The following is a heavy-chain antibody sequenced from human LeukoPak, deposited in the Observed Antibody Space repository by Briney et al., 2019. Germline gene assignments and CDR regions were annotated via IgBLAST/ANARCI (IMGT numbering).Heavy chain of an antibody. CDR1: GYTFTSFA. V-gene: IGHV1-3*01. Sequence: ASVTVPCKASGYTFTSFAMHWVRQAPGQRLEWMGWINAGNANTKSSQQFQGRVTITRDTSASTAYMELSSLRSEDTAVYYCAREGLAFDYWGQGTLVTVSS. CDR3: AREGLAFDY. CDR2: INAGNANT. J-gene: IGHJ4*02.